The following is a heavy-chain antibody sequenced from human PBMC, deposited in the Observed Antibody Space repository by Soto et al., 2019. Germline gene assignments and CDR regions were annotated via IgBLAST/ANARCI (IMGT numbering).Heavy chain of an antibody. CDR2: IWYDGSNK. J-gene: IGHJ6*02. D-gene: IGHD2-8*01. CDR3: ARDISYCTNGVCPHPGAQTHYYYYGMDV. CDR1: GFTFSSYG. V-gene: IGHV3-33*01. Sequence: PGGSLRFSCAASGFTFSSYGMHWVRQAPGKGLEWVAVIWYDGSNKYYADSVKGRFTISRDNSKNTLYLQMNSLRAEDTAVYYCARDISYCTNGVCPHPGAQTHYYYYGMDVWGQGTTVTVSS.